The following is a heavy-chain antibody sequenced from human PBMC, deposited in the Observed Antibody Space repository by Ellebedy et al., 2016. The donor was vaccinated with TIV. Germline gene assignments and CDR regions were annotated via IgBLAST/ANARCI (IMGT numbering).Heavy chain of an antibody. CDR3: ARADWNDADFDY. CDR1: GFTLTDYY. Sequence: ASVKVSXXASGFTLTDYYIHWVRQVPGQGLEWMGVINPSGGSTSYAQKFQGRVTMSRRTSTRTVYMELCSLRSEDTAVYYCARADWNDADFDYWGQGTLVAVSS. J-gene: IGHJ4*02. V-gene: IGHV1-46*01. D-gene: IGHD1-1*01. CDR2: INPSGGST.